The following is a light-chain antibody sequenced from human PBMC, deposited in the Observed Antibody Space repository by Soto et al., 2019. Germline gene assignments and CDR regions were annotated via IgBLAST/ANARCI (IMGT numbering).Light chain of an antibody. CDR3: CSYAGSNNWV. V-gene: IGLV2-8*01. Sequence: QSALTQPPSASGSPGQSVTISCTGSISDVGGYNYVSWYQQHPGTAPKLMIYEVTKRPSGVPDRFSGSKSGNTASLTVSGLQTEDEADYYCCSYAGSNNWVFGGGTKLTVL. J-gene: IGLJ3*02. CDR2: EVT. CDR1: ISDVGGYNY.